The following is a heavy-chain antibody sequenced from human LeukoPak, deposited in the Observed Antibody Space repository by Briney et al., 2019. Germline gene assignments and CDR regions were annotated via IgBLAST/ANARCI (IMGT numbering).Heavy chain of an antibody. Sequence: PSETLSPTCTVSGGSISSGGYYWSWIRQHPGKGLEWIGYIYYSGSTYYNPSLKSRVTISVDTSKNQFSLKLSSVTAADTAVYYCARQTVTTVAFDIWGQGTMVTVSS. D-gene: IGHD4-17*01. CDR3: ARQTVTTVAFDI. J-gene: IGHJ3*02. CDR2: IYYSGST. CDR1: GGSISSGGYY. V-gene: IGHV4-31*03.